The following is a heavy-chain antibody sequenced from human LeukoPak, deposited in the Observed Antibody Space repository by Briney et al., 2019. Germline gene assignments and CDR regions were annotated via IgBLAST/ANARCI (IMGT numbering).Heavy chain of an antibody. V-gene: IGHV1-24*01. CDR2: FDPEDGET. CDR3: ATVPAATHGWFDP. Sequence: GASVKVSCKVSGYTLTELSMHWVRQAPGKGLEWMGGFDPEDGETIYAQKFQGRVTMTEDTSTDTAYMGLSSLRSEDTAVYYCATVPAATHGWFDPWGQGTLVTVSS. J-gene: IGHJ5*02. CDR1: GYTLTELS. D-gene: IGHD2-2*01.